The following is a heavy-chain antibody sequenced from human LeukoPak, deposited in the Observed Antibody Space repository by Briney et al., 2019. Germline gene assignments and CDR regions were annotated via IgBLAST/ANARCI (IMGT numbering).Heavy chain of an antibody. D-gene: IGHD2-2*03. CDR3: AFGYCSSTSCSRDYYYYMDV. Sequence: GGSLRLSCAASGFTFSSYAMHWVRQATGKGLEYVSAISSNGGSTYYANSVKGRFTISRDNSKNTLYLQMGSLRAEDMAVYYCAFGYCSSTSCSRDYYYYMDVWGKGTTVTVSS. V-gene: IGHV3-64*01. CDR2: ISSNGGST. CDR1: GFTFSSYA. J-gene: IGHJ6*03.